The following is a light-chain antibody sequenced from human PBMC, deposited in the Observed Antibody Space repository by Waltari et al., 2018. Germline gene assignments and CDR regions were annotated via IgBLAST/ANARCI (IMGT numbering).Light chain of an antibody. CDR3: SSTDSSGNLWV. V-gene: IGLV3-10*01. CDR2: EAN. J-gene: IGLJ3*02. CDR1: ALPRNY. Sequence: SYELTQPPSVSVSPGQTARITCSGDALPRNYACWYHQKSGQAPVLVIYEANKRPSGIPGRFSGSGSGTMATLAISGAQVEDEADYYCSSTDSSGNLWVFGGGTKLTVL.